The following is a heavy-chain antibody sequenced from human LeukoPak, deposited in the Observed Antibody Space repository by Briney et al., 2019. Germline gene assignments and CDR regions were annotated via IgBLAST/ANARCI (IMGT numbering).Heavy chain of an antibody. CDR1: GYTFTSYD. CDR2: MNPNSGNT. CDR3: ARAEHLAATTNQYYYYGMDV. J-gene: IGHJ6*02. V-gene: IGHV1-8*01. Sequence: ASVKVSCKAYGYTFTSYDINWVRQATGQGLEWMGWMNPNSGNTGYAQKFQGRVTMTRNTSISTAYMELSSLRSEDTAVYYCARAEHLAATTNQYYYYGMDVWGQGTTVTVSS. D-gene: IGHD2-15*01.